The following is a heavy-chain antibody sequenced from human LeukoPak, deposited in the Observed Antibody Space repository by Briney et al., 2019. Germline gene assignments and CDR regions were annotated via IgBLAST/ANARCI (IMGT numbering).Heavy chain of an antibody. J-gene: IGHJ4*02. D-gene: IGHD3/OR15-3a*01. V-gene: IGHV1-2*02. CDR3: ARSRGTRSIDY. CDR1: GYTFTGYY. CDR2: INPNSGGT. Sequence: GASVKVSCKASGYTFTGYYMHWVRPAPGQGLAWMGWINPNSGGTNYAQKFQGRVTMTRDTSISTAYMELSRLRSDDTAVYYCARSRGTRSIDYWGQGTLVTVSS.